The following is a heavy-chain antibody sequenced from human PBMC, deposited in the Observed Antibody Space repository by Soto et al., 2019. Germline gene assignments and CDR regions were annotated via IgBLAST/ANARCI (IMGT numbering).Heavy chain of an antibody. Sequence: VSVKVSCKASGYTFTSYYMHWVRQAPGQGLEWMGIINPSGGSTSYAKKFKGRVTMTRDTSTRTVYMELSRLRSEDTAVYYCARVGGSGSYYDFHXWGQATLLTVSX. CDR3: ARVGGSGSYYDFHX. D-gene: IGHD6-19*01. J-gene: IGHJ4*02. CDR1: GYTFTSYY. V-gene: IGHV1-46*01. CDR2: INPSGGST.